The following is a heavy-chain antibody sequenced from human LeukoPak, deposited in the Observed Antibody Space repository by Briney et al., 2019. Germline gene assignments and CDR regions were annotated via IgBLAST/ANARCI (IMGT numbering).Heavy chain of an antibody. CDR1: GFTFSSYG. Sequence: GGSLRLSCAASGFTFSSYGMHWVRQAPGKGLEWVAVIWYDGSNKYYADSVKGRFTISRDNAKNSLYLQMNSLRAEDTAVYYCARVRIERGPYSSGWFDYWGQGTLVTVSS. J-gene: IGHJ4*02. V-gene: IGHV3-33*01. D-gene: IGHD6-19*01. CDR2: IWYDGSNK. CDR3: ARVRIERGPYSSGWFDY.